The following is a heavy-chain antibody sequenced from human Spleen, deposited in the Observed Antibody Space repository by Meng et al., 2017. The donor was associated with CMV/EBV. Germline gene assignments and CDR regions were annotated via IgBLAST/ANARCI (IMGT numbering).Heavy chain of an antibody. D-gene: IGHD2-15*01. CDR1: RFTFSSYA. J-gene: IGHJ4*02. CDR3: VRDLIDRWSFDY. CDR2: MSYDGSNK. V-gene: IGHV3-30-3*01. Sequence: GGSLRLSCAASRFTFSSYAMHWVRQAPGKGLEWVAAMSYDGSNKYYADSMKGRFTISRDNSKNTLFLQMNSLRVEDTAVFYCVRDLIDRWSFDYWGQGTLVTVSS.